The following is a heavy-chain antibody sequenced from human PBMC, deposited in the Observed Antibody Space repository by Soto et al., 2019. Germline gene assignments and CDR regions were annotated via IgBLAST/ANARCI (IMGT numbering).Heavy chain of an antibody. J-gene: IGHJ4*02. D-gene: IGHD3-10*01. V-gene: IGHV3-30-3*01. Sequence: QVQLVESGGGVVQPGRSLRLSCAASGFTFSSYAMHWVRQAPGKGLEWVAVISYDGSNKYYADSVKGRFTISRDNSKNTLYLQMNSLRAEDTAVYYCATTGGFGDLSPGDYWGQGTLVTVSS. CDR1: GFTFSSYA. CDR2: ISYDGSNK. CDR3: ATTGGFGDLSPGDY.